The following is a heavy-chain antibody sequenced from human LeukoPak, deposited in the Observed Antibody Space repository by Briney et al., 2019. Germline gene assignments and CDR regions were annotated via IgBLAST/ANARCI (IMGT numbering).Heavy chain of an antibody. CDR2: INHSGST. CDR1: GGSISSNY. Sequence: SSETLSLTCIVSGGSISSNYWSWIRQPPGKGLEWIGEINHSGSTNYNPSLKSRVTISVDTSKNQFSLKLSSVTAADTAVYYCARAVTTPIWGQGTLVTVSS. CDR3: ARAVTTPI. D-gene: IGHD4-11*01. V-gene: IGHV4-34*01. J-gene: IGHJ4*02.